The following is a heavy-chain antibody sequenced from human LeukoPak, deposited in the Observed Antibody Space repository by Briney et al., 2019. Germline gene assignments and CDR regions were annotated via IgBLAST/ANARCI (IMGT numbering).Heavy chain of an antibody. D-gene: IGHD6-13*01. CDR1: GFTFSSYG. V-gene: IGHV3-33*01. Sequence: GRSLRLSCAASGFTFSSYGMHWVRQAPGKGLEWVAVICYDGSNKYYADSVKGRFTISRDNSKNTLYLQMNSLRAEDTAVYYCARGGGIAAAGTPHFGYWGQGTLVTVSS. J-gene: IGHJ4*02. CDR3: ARGGGIAAAGTPHFGY. CDR2: ICYDGSNK.